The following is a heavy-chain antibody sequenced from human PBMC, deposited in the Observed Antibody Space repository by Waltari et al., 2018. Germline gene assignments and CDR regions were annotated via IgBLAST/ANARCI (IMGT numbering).Heavy chain of an antibody. CDR2: IYYSGTT. D-gene: IGHD3-22*01. Sequence: QLQLQESGPGLVKPSETLSLTCTVSGGSISSSSYYWGWIRQPPGKGLGWIGTIYYSGTTCYNPSRKSRVTMSVDTAKNQLSLKLISVTAADTAVYYCARKGQLGGPQYDSSGYYYYWGQGTLVTVSS. V-gene: IGHV4-39*01. CDR1: GGSISSSSYY. J-gene: IGHJ4*02. CDR3: ARKGQLGGPQYDSSGYYYY.